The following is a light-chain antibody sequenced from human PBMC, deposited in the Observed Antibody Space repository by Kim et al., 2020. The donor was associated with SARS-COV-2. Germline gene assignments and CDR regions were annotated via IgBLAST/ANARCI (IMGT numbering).Light chain of an antibody. CDR2: EGS. CDR1: VLAKKY. J-gene: IGLJ3*02. Sequence: SPGQTARITCSGDVLAKKYARWIQQKPGQAPVLVIYEGSERPSGIPERFSGTNSGTTASLTISGAQVEDEADYYCYSAADNNLWVFGGGTQLTVL. V-gene: IGLV3-27*01. CDR3: YSAADNNLWV.